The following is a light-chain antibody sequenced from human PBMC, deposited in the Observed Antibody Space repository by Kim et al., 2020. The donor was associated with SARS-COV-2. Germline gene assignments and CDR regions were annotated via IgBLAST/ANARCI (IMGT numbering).Light chain of an antibody. CDR2: SSS. J-gene: IGLJ3*02. CDR3: QCYDNRLSSWV. V-gene: IGLV1-40*01. CDR1: SSNIGVGYE. Sequence: QRVNISCSGSSSNIGVGYEFHWYQQLPGTAPKLLIHSSSHRPSGVPDRFSGSKSGTSASLAITGLQAEDEADYYCQCYDNRLSSWVFGGGTQLTVL.